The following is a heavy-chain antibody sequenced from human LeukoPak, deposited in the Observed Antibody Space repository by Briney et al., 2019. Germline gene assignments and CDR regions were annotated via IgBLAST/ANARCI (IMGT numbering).Heavy chain of an antibody. J-gene: IGHJ4*02. CDR1: GFTFSSYA. CDR2: ISGSSGIT. CDR3: AKGAYYDILTGYLLDY. Sequence: TGGSLRLSCAATGFTFSSYAMTWVRQAPGEGLEWVSGISGSSGITYYADSVKGRFTISRDISKNMLYLQMNSLRAEDTAVYHCAKGAYYDILTGYLLDYWGQGTLVTVSS. D-gene: IGHD3-9*01. V-gene: IGHV3-23*01.